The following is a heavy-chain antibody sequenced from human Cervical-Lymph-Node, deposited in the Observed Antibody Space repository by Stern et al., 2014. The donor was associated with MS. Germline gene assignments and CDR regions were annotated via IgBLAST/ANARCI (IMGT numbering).Heavy chain of an antibody. CDR1: GYNFNIYW. D-gene: IGHD3-22*01. Sequence: EVQLLQSGAEVKKPGESLKISCQGFGYNFNIYWVGWVRQMPGKGLEWMGIIHLGGSDTRYSSSFHGQVSLSSDRSNSTVYLQWTSLKASDSAMYCCATHYFDSTGYYLDYWGQGTLVTVSS. V-gene: IGHV5-51*03. J-gene: IGHJ4*02. CDR3: ATHYFDSTGYYLDY. CDR2: IHLGGSDT.